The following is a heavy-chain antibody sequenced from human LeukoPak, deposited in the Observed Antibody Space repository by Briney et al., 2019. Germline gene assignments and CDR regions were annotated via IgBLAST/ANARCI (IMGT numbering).Heavy chain of an antibody. D-gene: IGHD3-10*01. Sequence: SETLSLTCTVSGGSISSYYRSWLRQPAGKGLEWIGRIYTSGSTNYNPPLKSRVTISVDTSKNQFSLKLRSVTAADTAVYYCARTLWLGECVLDYWGQGTLVTVSS. CDR2: IYTSGST. CDR3: ARTLWLGECVLDY. J-gene: IGHJ4*02. V-gene: IGHV4-4*07. CDR1: GGSISSYY.